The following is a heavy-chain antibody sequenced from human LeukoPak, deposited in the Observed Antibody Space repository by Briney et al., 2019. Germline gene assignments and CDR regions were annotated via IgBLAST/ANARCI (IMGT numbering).Heavy chain of an antibody. CDR1: GFTFSSYE. V-gene: IGHV3-48*03. CDR3: ATNSRVPYAFAI. CDR2: ISSGATSI. Sequence: GGSLRLSCAASGFTFSSYEMNWVRQTPGMGLEWIAYISSGATSIYYADSVKGRFNISRDNAKNSLNLQMNSLRAEDTAVYYCATNSRVPYAFAIWGQGTMVTVSA. D-gene: IGHD1-1*01. J-gene: IGHJ3*02.